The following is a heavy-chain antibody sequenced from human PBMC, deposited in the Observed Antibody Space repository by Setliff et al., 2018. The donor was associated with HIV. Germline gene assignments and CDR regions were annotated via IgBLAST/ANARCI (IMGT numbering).Heavy chain of an antibody. CDR1: GYTFTSYA. CDR2: INAGNGNT. D-gene: IGHD3-3*01. Sequence: ASVKVSCKASGYTFTSYAMHWVRQAPGQRLEWMGWINAGNGNTKYSQKFQGRVTITRDTSASTAYMELSSLRSEDTAVYYCASGGHNFWSGYPNAFDIWGQGTMVTVSS. V-gene: IGHV1-3*01. CDR3: ASGGHNFWSGYPNAFDI. J-gene: IGHJ3*02.